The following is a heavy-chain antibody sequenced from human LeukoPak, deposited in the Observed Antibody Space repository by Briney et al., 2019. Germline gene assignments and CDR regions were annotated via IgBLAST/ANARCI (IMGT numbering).Heavy chain of an antibody. CDR3: AGDYNSLTGLNY. CDR2: IRTQANNDAA. J-gene: IGHJ4*02. V-gene: IGHV3-73*01. CDR1: GFTFSDSA. D-gene: IGHD3-9*01. Sequence: GGSPRLSCAASGFTFSDSAMHWVRQASGKGLEWLGRIRTQANNDAAAYGASVKGRFIISRDDSRNTAYLQMNSLKTEDTAVYYCAGDYNSLTGLNYWGQGTLVTVSS.